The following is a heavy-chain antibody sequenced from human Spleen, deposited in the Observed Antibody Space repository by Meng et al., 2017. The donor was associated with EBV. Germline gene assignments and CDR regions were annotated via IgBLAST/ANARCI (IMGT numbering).Heavy chain of an antibody. CDR3: ARVRGSSWYFFDS. V-gene: IGHV7-4-1*02. CDR1: GYTFTSHA. D-gene: IGHD6-13*01. Sequence: QVQLVQSGSELKKPGASVKFSCTASGYTFTSHAINWVRQAPGQGLEWMGWINTNTGNPTYARGFTGRFVFPSDTSVSTAYMEVSSLKAEDTAIYYCARVRGSSWYFFDSWGQGTLVTVSS. J-gene: IGHJ4*02. CDR2: INTNTGNP.